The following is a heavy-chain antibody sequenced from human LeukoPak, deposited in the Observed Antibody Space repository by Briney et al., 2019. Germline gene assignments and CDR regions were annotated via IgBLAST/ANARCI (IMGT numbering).Heavy chain of an antibody. CDR3: AGLWFGEITAFDI. V-gene: IGHV3-30-3*01. CDR1: GFTFSNYA. J-gene: IGHJ3*02. CDR2: ISYDGSNK. Sequence: QTGGSLRLSCAASGFTFSNYAMHWVRQAPGKGLEWVAVISYDGSNKYYADSVKGRFTISRDNSKNTLFLQMNSLRAEDTAVYYCAGLWFGEITAFDIWGQGTMVTVSS. D-gene: IGHD3-10*01.